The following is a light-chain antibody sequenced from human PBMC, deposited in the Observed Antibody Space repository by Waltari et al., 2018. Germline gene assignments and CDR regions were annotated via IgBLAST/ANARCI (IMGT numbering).Light chain of an antibody. CDR1: KLGGKC. Sequence: SYELTQPPSLSVSPGPTANITCSGDKLGGKCGSWYQQKEGQSPVLVIYQDTKRPPGIPERFSGSNSGNTAALTISGTQTVDEGDYYCQAWVSSSVLFVFGPGTKVTVL. J-gene: IGLJ1*01. CDR3: QAWVSSSVLFV. CDR2: QDT. V-gene: IGLV3-1*01.